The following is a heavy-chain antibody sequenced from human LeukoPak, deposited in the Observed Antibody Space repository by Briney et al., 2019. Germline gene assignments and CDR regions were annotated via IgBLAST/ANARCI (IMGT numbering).Heavy chain of an antibody. CDR2: INDLGAT. CDR3: GISQTWDHLFEC. V-gene: IGHV3-23*01. CDR1: GFTFNSYA. Sequence: GGSLRLSCAASGFTFNSYAMSWVRQAPGQGLQWVSGINDLGATFYADSVRGRFTISRDTSKNTLLLHMNSLREEDSAVYYCGISQTWDHLFECWGQGTLVTVSS. D-gene: IGHD1-26*01. J-gene: IGHJ4*02.